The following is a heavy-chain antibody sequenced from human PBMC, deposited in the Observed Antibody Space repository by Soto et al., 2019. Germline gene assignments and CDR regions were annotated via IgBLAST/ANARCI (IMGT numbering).Heavy chain of an antibody. V-gene: IGHV4-39*01. Sequence: SETLSLTCTVSGGSISSSSYYWGWIRQPPGKGLEWIGSIYYSGSTYYNPSLKSRVTISVDTSKNQFSLKLSSVTAADTAVYYCARHPPSRRGIAAAGNWFDPWGQGTLVTVSS. D-gene: IGHD6-13*01. CDR3: ARHPPSRRGIAAAGNWFDP. CDR2: IYYSGST. CDR1: GGSISSSSYY. J-gene: IGHJ5*02.